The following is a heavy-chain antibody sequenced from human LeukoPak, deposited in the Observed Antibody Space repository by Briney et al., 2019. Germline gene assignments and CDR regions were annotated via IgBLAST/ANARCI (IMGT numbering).Heavy chain of an antibody. V-gene: IGHV4-30-4*01. CDR1: GGSISSGDYY. D-gene: IGHD3-22*01. J-gene: IGHJ5*02. CDR3: ARAGDSSGYYVSWFDP. Sequence: SETLSLTCIVSGGSISSGDYYWSWIRQPPGKGLEWIGYIYYTGNANNNPSLTSRVTMLLDTSKNQFSLKLSSVTAADTAVYYCARAGDSSGYYVSWFDPWGQGTLVTVSS. CDR2: IYYTGNA.